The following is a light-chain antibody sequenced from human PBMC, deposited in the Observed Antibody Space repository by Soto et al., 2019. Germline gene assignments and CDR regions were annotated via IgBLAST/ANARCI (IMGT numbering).Light chain of an antibody. Sequence: DIQMTQSPSTLSASVGEGVTITCRASQSISNRLAWYQQRPGKAPKYLIYDASTLDSGAPSRFSGSGSGTEFTLTISRLEPEDFATYYCQQYNSYSPLTFGGGTKVDIK. CDR2: DAS. V-gene: IGKV1-5*01. CDR3: QQYNSYSPLT. CDR1: QSISNR. J-gene: IGKJ4*01.